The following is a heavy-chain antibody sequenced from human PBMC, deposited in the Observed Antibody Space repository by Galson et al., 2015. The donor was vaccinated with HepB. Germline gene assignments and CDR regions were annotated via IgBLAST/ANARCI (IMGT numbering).Heavy chain of an antibody. D-gene: IGHD2-2*01. J-gene: IGHJ4*02. CDR1: GFTFSSYW. CDR3: ATGPASGGY. CDR2: INSDGSST. Sequence: SLRLSCAASGFTFSSYWMHWVRQTPGKGLVWVSRINSDGSSTTYADSVKGRFTISRDNAKNTLYLQMNSLRAEDTVVYYCATGPASGGYWGQGTLVTVSS. V-gene: IGHV3-74*01.